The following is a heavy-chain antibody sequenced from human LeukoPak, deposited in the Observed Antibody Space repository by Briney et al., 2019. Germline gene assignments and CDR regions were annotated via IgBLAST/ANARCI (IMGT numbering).Heavy chain of an antibody. V-gene: IGHV4-34*01. CDR3: ARAMRYYYDSSGLYY. Sequence: SETLSLTCAVYGGSFSGYYWSWIRQPPGKGLEWIGEINHSGSTNYNPSLKSRVTISVDTSKNQFSLKLSSVTAADTAVYYCARAMRYYYDSSGLYYWGQGTLVTISS. CDR1: GGSFSGYY. J-gene: IGHJ4*02. D-gene: IGHD3-22*01. CDR2: INHSGST.